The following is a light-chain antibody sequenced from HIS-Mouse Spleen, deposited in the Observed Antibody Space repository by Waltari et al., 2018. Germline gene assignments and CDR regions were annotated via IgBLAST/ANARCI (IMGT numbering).Light chain of an antibody. CDR2: GKN. CDR1: SLRSYY. CDR3: NSRDSSGNRWV. J-gene: IGLJ3*02. V-gene: IGLV3-19*01. Sequence: SSELTQDPAVSVALGQTGRITCQGDSLRSYYASWYQQKPGQAPVLVIYGKNNRPSGIPDRFYGSSSGNTASLTITGAQAEDEADYYCNSRDSSGNRWVFGGGTKLTVL.